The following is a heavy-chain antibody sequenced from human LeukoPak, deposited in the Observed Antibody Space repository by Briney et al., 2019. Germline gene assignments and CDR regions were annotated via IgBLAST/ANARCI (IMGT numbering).Heavy chain of an antibody. J-gene: IGHJ4*02. V-gene: IGHV3-7*01. D-gene: IGHD3-22*01. CDR3: ARGGYYDSRGYLAAY. Sequence: GGSLRLSCTASGFTFSSSWMTWVRQAPGRGLEWVANINQDGSANYYVDSVKGRFTISRDNARNSLYLQMDSLRAEGTAVYYCARGGYYDSRGYLAAYWGQGTLVTVSS. CDR2: INQDGSAN. CDR1: GFTFSSSW.